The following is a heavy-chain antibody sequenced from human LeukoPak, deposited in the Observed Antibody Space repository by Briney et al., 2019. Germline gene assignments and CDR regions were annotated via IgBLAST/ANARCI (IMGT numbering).Heavy chain of an antibody. Sequence: PGGSLRLSCAASGFTFSSYGMHWVRQAPGKGLEWVAVISYDGSNKYYADSVKGRFTVSRDNSKNTLYLQMNSLSAEDSAVYYCLPELGAKNYFDYWGQGTLVTVSS. CDR2: ISYDGSNK. J-gene: IGHJ4*02. V-gene: IGHV3-30*03. CDR3: LPELGAKNYFDY. D-gene: IGHD1-14*01. CDR1: GFTFSSYG.